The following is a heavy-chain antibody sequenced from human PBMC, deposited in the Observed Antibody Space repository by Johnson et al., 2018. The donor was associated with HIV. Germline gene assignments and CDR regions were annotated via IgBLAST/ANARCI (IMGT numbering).Heavy chain of an antibody. D-gene: IGHD1-26*01. CDR3: AKGSWALWSP. CDR2: ISYDGGNK. V-gene: IGHV3-30*18. J-gene: IGHJ3*01. CDR1: GFTFSSYG. Sequence: VQLVESGGGVVQPGRSLRLSCAASGFTFSSYGMHWVRQAPGKGLEWVAVISYDGGNKYYADSVKGRFAISRDNSKNTLYLQMNSLRAEDTAVYYCAKGSWALWSPWGQGTMVAVSS.